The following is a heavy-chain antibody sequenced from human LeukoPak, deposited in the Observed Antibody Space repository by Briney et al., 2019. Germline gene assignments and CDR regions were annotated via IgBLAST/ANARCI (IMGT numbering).Heavy chain of an antibody. D-gene: IGHD5-12*01. V-gene: IGHV1-2*02. J-gene: IGHJ6*02. CDR2: INPNSGGT. Sequence: ASVKVSCKASGYTFTGYYMHWVRQAPGQGLEWMGWINPNSGGTNYAQKLQGRVTMTRDTSISTAYMELSRLRSDDTAVYYCARRRWLGYYYYGMDVWGQGTTVTVSS. CDR1: GYTFTGYY. CDR3: ARRRWLGYYYYGMDV.